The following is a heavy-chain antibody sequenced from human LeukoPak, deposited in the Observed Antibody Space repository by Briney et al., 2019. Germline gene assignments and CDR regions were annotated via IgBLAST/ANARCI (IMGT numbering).Heavy chain of an antibody. CDR2: IYHSGST. J-gene: IGHJ5*02. D-gene: IGHD1-1*01. Sequence: SETLSLTCTVSGGSISSYYWSWIRQPPGKGLEWIGYIYHSGSTYYNPSLKSRVTISVDRSKNQFSLKLNSVTAADTAVYYCARAVQASVQPRFDPWGQGTLVTVSS. CDR1: GGSISSYY. V-gene: IGHV4-4*09. CDR3: ARAVQASVQPRFDP.